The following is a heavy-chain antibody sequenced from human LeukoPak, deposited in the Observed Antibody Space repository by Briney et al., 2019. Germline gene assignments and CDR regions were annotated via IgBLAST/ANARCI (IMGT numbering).Heavy chain of an antibody. Sequence: GGSLRLSCAASGFTFSGYGMHWVRQAPGKGLEYVSGISSNGSNTNYADSVEGRFTISRDNSKNTLYLRMGSLRPEDMAVYYCARVSGYSYGQWGQGTLVTVSS. V-gene: IGHV3-64*02. D-gene: IGHD5-18*01. J-gene: IGHJ4*02. CDR3: ARVSGYSYGQ. CDR1: GFTFSGYG. CDR2: ISSNGSNT.